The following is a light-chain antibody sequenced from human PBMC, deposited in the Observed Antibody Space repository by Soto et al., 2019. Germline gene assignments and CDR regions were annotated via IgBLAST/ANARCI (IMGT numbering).Light chain of an antibody. CDR2: LNSDGSH. CDR1: SGHSSYA. Sequence: QLVLTQSPSASASLGASVKLTCTLSSGHSSYAIAWHQQQPEKGPRYLMKLNSDGSHSKGDGIPDRFLGSSSGAERYLTISSLKSEDEADYYCQTWASGIVVFGGGTKLTVL. J-gene: IGLJ2*01. V-gene: IGLV4-69*01. CDR3: QTWASGIVV.